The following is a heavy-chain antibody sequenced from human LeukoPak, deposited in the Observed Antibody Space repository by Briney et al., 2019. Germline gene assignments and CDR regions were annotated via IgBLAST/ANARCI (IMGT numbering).Heavy chain of an antibody. Sequence: PGGSLRLSCTASRFTLSSYSMTWVRQVPGKGLEWVSSISSGGNYIYYADSVKGRFTTSRDNARNSLYLQMNSLRAEDTAVYYCARDPTVAEAWWGQGTQVTVSS. CDR3: ARDPTVAEAW. V-gene: IGHV3-21*01. CDR1: RFTLSSYS. D-gene: IGHD6-13*01. CDR2: ISSGGNYI. J-gene: IGHJ4*02.